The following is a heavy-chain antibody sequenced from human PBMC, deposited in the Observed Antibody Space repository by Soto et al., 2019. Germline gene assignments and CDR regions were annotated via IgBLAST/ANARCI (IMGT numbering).Heavy chain of an antibody. CDR1: GFTFSSHW. V-gene: IGHV3-7*02. CDR2: INPEGSGK. D-gene: IGHD6-6*01. Sequence: PGGSLRLSCAASGFTFSSHWMNWVRQAPGKGLEWVANINPEGSGKNYVDSVKGRFAISRDNSKNTLYLQMNSLRAEDTAVYYCASPSDYYYGMDVWGQGTTVTVPS. CDR3: ASPSDYYYGMDV. J-gene: IGHJ6*02.